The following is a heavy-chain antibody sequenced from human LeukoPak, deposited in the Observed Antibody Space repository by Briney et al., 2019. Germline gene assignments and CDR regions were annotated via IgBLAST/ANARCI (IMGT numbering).Heavy chain of an antibody. Sequence: GGSLRLSCGASGFTFSSYDMTWVRQAPGKGLEWVSGIYGRGGTTYYADSVKGRFTISRDNSKNTPYLQMNSLRADDTAVFYCAKSLHSSGFYYVDYWGQGTLVTVSS. J-gene: IGHJ4*02. CDR3: AKSLHSSGFYYVDY. CDR2: IYGRGGTT. D-gene: IGHD3-22*01. CDR1: GFTFSSYD. V-gene: IGHV3-23*01.